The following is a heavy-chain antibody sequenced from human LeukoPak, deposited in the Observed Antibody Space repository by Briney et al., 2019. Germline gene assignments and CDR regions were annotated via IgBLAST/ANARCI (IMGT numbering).Heavy chain of an antibody. J-gene: IGHJ3*02. CDR1: GYSISSGYY. CDR2: IFHSGST. V-gene: IGHV4-38-2*02. Sequence: SETLSLICSVSGYSISSGYYWGWIRQAPGKGLEWIGSIFHSGSTYYNLSLKSRVTISVDTSKNQFSLKLSSVTAADTAVYYCARDLGKWPHVAFDIWGQGTLVTVSS. CDR3: ARDLGKWPHVAFDI. D-gene: IGHD5-24*01.